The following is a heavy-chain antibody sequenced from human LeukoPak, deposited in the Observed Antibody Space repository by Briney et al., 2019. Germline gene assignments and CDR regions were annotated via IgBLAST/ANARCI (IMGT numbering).Heavy chain of an antibody. Sequence: ASVKVSCKPSGFTFNTYDFNWVRQAPGQGLEWVGWISPYNGDSKYAQGLQGRVTMTTDASTSTAYMELRSLRSDDTAVYYCTRYCSGGACYAYDAFDIWGQGTMVTVSS. J-gene: IGHJ3*02. CDR1: GFTFNTYD. D-gene: IGHD2-15*01. CDR3: TRYCSGGACYAYDAFDI. V-gene: IGHV1-18*01. CDR2: ISPYNGDS.